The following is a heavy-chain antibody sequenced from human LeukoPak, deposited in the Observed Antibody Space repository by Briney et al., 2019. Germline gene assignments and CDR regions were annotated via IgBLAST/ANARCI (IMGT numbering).Heavy chain of an antibody. CDR1: GFTFSSYA. Sequence: GGSLRLSCAASGFTFSSYAMHWVRQAPGKGLEYVSAISSNGGSTYYANSVKGRFTISRDNSKNTLYLQMDSLRAEDTAVYYCARDRGSGSYRDAFDIWGQGTMVTVSS. V-gene: IGHV3-64*01. D-gene: IGHD1-26*01. J-gene: IGHJ3*02. CDR3: ARDRGSGSYRDAFDI. CDR2: ISSNGGST.